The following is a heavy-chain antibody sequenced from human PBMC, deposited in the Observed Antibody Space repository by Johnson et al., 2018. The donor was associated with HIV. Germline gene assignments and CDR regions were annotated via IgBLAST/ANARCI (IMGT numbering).Heavy chain of an antibody. J-gene: IGHJ3*02. CDR2: IGTAGDT. CDR3: AKEEGIAAAGGAFDI. CDR1: GFTFSSYD. Sequence: EMQLVESGGGLVQPGGSLRLSCAASGFTFSSYDMHWVRQATGKGLEWVSAIGTAGDTYYPGSVKGRFTISRDNSKNTLYLQMNSLRAEDTAVYYCAKEEGIAAAGGAFDIWGQGTMVTVSS. D-gene: IGHD6-13*01. V-gene: IGHV3-13*01.